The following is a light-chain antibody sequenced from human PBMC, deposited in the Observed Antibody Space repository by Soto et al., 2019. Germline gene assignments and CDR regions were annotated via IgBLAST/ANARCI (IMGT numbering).Light chain of an antibody. Sequence: DIQMTQSPSSLSASVGDRVTITCRASQSISTYLNWYQQKPGKAPKVLIYAASSLQSGVPSRFSGSGSGTDFTLTISSLQPEDFATYYCLQDYNYPWTFGQGTKVDIK. CDR1: QSISTY. CDR2: AAS. CDR3: LQDYNYPWT. V-gene: IGKV1-39*01. J-gene: IGKJ1*01.